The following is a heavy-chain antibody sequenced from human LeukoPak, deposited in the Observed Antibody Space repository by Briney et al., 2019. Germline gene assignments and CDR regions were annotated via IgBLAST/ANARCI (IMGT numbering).Heavy chain of an antibody. J-gene: IGHJ6*03. CDR3: ANMYGRDSGYYYYYMDV. CDR2: IYSSGST. V-gene: IGHV4-61*02. Sequence: SETLSLTCTVSGGSITRDYYYWSWIRQPAGKGLEWIGRIYSSGSTNYNPSLKSRVTISVDTSKNQFSLKLSSVTAADTAVYYCANMYGRDSGYYYYYMDVWGKGTTVTVSS. D-gene: IGHD4-23*01. CDR1: GGSITRDYYY.